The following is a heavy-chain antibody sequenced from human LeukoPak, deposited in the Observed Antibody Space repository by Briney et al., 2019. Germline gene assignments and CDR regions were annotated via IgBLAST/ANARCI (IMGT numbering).Heavy chain of an antibody. Sequence: SETLSLTCTVSGGSISSGDYYWRWIRQPPGKGLEWIGYIYYSGSTYYNPSLKSRVTISVDTSKNQFSLKLSSVTAADTAVYYCARGKDTAMVSFDYWGQGTLVTVSS. CDR3: ARGKDTAMVSFDY. J-gene: IGHJ4*02. CDR1: GGSISSGDYY. D-gene: IGHD5-18*01. V-gene: IGHV4-30-4*01. CDR2: IYYSGST.